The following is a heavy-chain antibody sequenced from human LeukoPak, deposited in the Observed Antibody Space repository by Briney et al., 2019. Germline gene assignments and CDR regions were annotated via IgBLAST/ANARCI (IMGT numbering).Heavy chain of an antibody. CDR1: GFTFSDYY. V-gene: IGHV3-11*01. D-gene: IGHD3-9*01. J-gene: IGHJ4*02. Sequence: PGGSLRLSCAASGFTFSDYYMSWIRQAPGKGLEWVSYISSSGSTIYYADSVKGRFTISRDNAKNSLCLQMNSLRAEDTAVYYCAGSRYDILTGYYSDYWGQGTLVTVSS. CDR2: ISSSGSTI. CDR3: AGSRYDILTGYYSDY.